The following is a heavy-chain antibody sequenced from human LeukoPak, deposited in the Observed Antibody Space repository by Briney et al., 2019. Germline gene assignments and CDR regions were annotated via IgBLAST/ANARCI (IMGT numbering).Heavy chain of an antibody. D-gene: IGHD5-18*01. CDR2: ISSSSSYI. Sequence: PGGSLRLSCAASGFTFSSYSMNWVRQAPGKGLEWVSSISSSSSYIYYADSVKGRFTISRDNAKNSLYLQMNSLRAEDTAVYYCARDQGCSYGSTDYWGQGTLVTVSS. V-gene: IGHV3-21*01. J-gene: IGHJ4*02. CDR1: GFTFSSYS. CDR3: ARDQGCSYGSTDY.